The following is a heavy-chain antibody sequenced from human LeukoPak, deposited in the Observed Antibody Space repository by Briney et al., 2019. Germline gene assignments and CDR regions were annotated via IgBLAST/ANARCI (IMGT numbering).Heavy chain of an antibody. CDR1: GYTFTTYG. V-gene: IGHV1-18*01. J-gene: IGHJ4*02. CDR3: ARLITRGNSLASDY. D-gene: IGHD5-18*01. CDR2: ISTYTGNP. Sequence: ASVNVSCKAAGYTFTTYGITWVGQAPGQGLEWMGWISTYTGNPNYAQKIQGRVTMTTDTSTRTAYMELRSLRSDDTAVYYCARLITRGNSLASDYWGQGTLVTVSS.